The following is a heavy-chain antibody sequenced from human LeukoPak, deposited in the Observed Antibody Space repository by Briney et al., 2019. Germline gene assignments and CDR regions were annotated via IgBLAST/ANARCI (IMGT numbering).Heavy chain of an antibody. J-gene: IGHJ3*02. CDR1: GFTFSSYG. CDR3: ARDLLGGYSYGYDAFDI. CDR2: ISYDGSNK. V-gene: IGHV3-30*03. Sequence: GRSLRLSCAASGFTFSSYGMHWVRQAPGKGLERVAVISYDGSNKYYADSVKGRFTISRDNSKNTLYLQMNSLRAEDTAVYYCARDLLGGYSYGYDAFDIWGQGTMVTVSS. D-gene: IGHD5-18*01.